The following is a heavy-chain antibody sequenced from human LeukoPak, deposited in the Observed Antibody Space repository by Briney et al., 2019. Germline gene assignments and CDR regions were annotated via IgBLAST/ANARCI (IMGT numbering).Heavy chain of an antibody. CDR3: ARGIPGYFGTSGYYYGY. CDR1: GYSISSGYY. D-gene: IGHD3-22*01. V-gene: IGHV4-38-2*02. CDR2: IYHSGST. J-gene: IGHJ4*02. Sequence: PSETLSLTCTVSGYSISSGYYWGWIRQSPGKGPEWIGSIYHSGSTYYNPSLKSRVTVSVDNSRNDFSLSLTSVSAADTAVYYCARGIPGYFGTSGYYYGYWGQGTLVTVSS.